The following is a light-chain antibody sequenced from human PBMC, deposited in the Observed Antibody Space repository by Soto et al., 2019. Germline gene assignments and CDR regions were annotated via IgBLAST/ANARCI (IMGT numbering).Light chain of an antibody. CDR1: QSISSW. J-gene: IGKJ4*01. CDR2: DAS. Sequence: DIQMTQSPSTLSASVGDRVTITCRASQSISSWLAWYQQKPGKAPKLLIYDASSLESGVPSRVSGSGSGTEFTLTISSLQPDDFATYYCQQYNSYSPLTVGGGTKVEIE. V-gene: IGKV1-5*01. CDR3: QQYNSYSPLT.